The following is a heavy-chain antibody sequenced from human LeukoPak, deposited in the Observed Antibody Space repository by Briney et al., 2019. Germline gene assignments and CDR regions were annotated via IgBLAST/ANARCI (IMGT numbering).Heavy chain of an antibody. D-gene: IGHD1-20*01. CDR2: INPNSGGT. J-gene: IGHJ3*02. Sequence: ASVKVSCKDSGYTLTGYYFHWVRQAPGQGLEWMGWINPNSGGTNYAQKFQGRVTMTRDTSISAAYMELSRLRSDDTAVYYCANRYNWNDFQSDAFDIWGQGAMLPVFS. CDR3: ANRYNWNDFQSDAFDI. V-gene: IGHV1-2*02. CDR1: GYTLTGYY.